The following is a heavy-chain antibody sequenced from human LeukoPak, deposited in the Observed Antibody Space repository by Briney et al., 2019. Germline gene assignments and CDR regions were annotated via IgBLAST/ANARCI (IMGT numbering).Heavy chain of an antibody. D-gene: IGHD1-1*01. J-gene: IGHJ6*03. V-gene: IGHV3-13*01. CDR3: ARGPPRGKYYYMDV. CDR2: IGTASDT. Sequence: GGSLRLSCAASGFTFSSFDMHWVRQPTGQGLEWVSTIGTASDTYYPGSVEGRFTLSRDNAKNSLYLQMNSLTAGDTAVSYCARGPPRGKYYYMDVWGKGTTVTVSS. CDR1: GFTFSSFD.